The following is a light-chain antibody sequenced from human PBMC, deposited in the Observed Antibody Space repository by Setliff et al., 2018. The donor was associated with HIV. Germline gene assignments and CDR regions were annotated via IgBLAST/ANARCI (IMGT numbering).Light chain of an antibody. V-gene: IGLV2-23*01. CDR1: SSDLGSYHL. Sequence: QSVLTQPASVSGSPGQSITISCTGTSSDLGSYHLVSWYQHHPGKAPKLMIYEGSQRPSGVSTRFSGSTSGDMASLTIAGLQAEDEADYYCCSYVAGSHYVFGTGTKVTVL. J-gene: IGLJ1*01. CDR3: CSYVAGSHYV. CDR2: EGS.